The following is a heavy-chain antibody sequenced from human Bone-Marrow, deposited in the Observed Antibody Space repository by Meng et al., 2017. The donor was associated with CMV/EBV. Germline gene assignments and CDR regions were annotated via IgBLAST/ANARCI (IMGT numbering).Heavy chain of an antibody. CDR3: ARDWRIAAPREGFNYYGMDV. CDR1: GFTFSSYW. D-gene: IGHD6-6*01. J-gene: IGHJ6*02. Sequence: LSLTCAASGFTFSSYWMSWVRQAPGKGLEWVANIKQDGSEKYYVDSVKGRFTISRDNAKNSLYLQMNSLRAEDAAVYYCARDWRIAAPREGFNYYGMDVWGQGTTVTVSS. CDR2: IKQDGSEK. V-gene: IGHV3-7*01.